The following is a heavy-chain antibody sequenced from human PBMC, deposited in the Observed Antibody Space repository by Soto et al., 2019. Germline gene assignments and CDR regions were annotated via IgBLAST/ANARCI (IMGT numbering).Heavy chain of an antibody. Sequence: VESLKISCRTSGYIFTSYWISCVLQMPVKVLEWMGIIFPSDSDTRYSPSFQGQVTISADRSTSTVFLQWASLKASDTAVYFCARKDKSGYFNWFDPWGQGTLVTVSS. D-gene: IGHD3-22*01. CDR1: GYIFTSYW. CDR2: IFPSDSDT. CDR3: ARKDKSGYFNWFDP. V-gene: IGHV5-51*01. J-gene: IGHJ5*02.